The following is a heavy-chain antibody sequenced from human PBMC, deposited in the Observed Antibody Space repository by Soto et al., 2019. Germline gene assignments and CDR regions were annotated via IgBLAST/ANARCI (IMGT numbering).Heavy chain of an antibody. CDR3: ARDAGSGSHSWLDP. Sequence: AASVKVSCKASGYTFTSYGISWVRQAPGQGLEWMGWISAYNGNTNYAQKLQGRVTMTTDTSTSTAYMELRSLRSDDTAVYYCARDAGSGSHSWLDPWGQGTLVTVSS. J-gene: IGHJ5*02. D-gene: IGHD1-26*01. CDR1: GYTFTSYG. CDR2: ISAYNGNT. V-gene: IGHV1-18*01.